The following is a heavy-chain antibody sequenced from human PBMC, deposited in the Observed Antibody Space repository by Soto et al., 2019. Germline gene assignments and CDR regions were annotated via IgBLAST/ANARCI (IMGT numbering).Heavy chain of an antibody. CDR3: AKEGXLLRFLDGXXLQY. CDR1: GFTFSTYA. D-gene: IGHD3-3*01. Sequence: GGSLRLSCAASGFTFSTYAMNWVRQAPGKGLEWVSSVSGSGGSTYYADSVKGRFTISRDNSKNTLYLQMNSLTADDTAVYYCAKEGXLLRFLDGXXLQYXGQGTLVTVSS. CDR2: VSGSGGST. J-gene: IGHJ1*01. V-gene: IGHV3-23*01.